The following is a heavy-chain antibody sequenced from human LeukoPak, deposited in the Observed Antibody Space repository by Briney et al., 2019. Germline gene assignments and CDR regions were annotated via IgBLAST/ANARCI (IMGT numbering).Heavy chain of an antibody. CDR1: GGSISSGDCY. CDR2: IYYSGST. Sequence: SQTLSLTCTVSGGSISSGDCYWSWIRQPPGKGLEWIGYIYYSGSTYYNPSLKSRATISVDTSNNQFSLKLSSVSAADAAVYYCAIYQSGLFDYWGQGTLVTVSS. J-gene: IGHJ4*02. CDR3: AIYQSGLFDY. D-gene: IGHD2-2*02. V-gene: IGHV4-30-4*01.